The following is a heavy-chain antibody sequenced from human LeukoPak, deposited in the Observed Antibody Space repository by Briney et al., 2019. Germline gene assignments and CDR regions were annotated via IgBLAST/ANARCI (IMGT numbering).Heavy chain of an antibody. V-gene: IGHV3-21*01. CDR1: GFTFSSYS. D-gene: IGHD6-19*01. Sequence: GGSLRLSCAASGFTFSSYSMNWVRQAPGKGLEWVSSISSSSSYIYYADSVKGRFTISRDNAKNSLYLQMNNLGAEDTAVYYCARDRMVAGSFDYWGQGTLVTVSS. CDR3: ARDRMVAGSFDY. J-gene: IGHJ4*02. CDR2: ISSSSSYI.